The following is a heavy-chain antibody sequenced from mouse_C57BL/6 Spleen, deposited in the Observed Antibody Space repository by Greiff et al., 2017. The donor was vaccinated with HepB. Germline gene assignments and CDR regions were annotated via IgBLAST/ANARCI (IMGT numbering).Heavy chain of an antibody. D-gene: IGHD3-2*01. CDR3: TKTARATWYFDV. Sequence: VQLQQSGTVLARPGASVKMSCKTSGYTFTSYWMHWVKQRPGQGLEWIGAIYPGNSDNSYNQKFKGKAKLTAVTSASTAYMELSSLTNEDSAVYYCTKTARATWYFDVWGTGTTVTVSS. V-gene: IGHV1-5*01. CDR2: IYPGNSDN. CDR1: GYTFTSYW. J-gene: IGHJ1*03.